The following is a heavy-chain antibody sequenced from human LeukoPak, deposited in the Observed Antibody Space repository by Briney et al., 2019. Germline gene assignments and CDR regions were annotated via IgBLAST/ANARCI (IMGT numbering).Heavy chain of an antibody. CDR2: ISYDGSKK. J-gene: IGHJ4*02. CDR1: GFNFSAYG. D-gene: IGHD5-18*01. V-gene: IGHV3-30*18. CDR3: AKGRRGSSYVHYFGS. Sequence: GRSLRLSCAASGFNFSAYGMHWVRQAPGKGLVWVAAISYDGSKKYYSESEEGRFIISRDNSNDTLFLRLSSLRPGDTAMYYCAKGRRGSSYVHYFGSWGQGALVTVSS.